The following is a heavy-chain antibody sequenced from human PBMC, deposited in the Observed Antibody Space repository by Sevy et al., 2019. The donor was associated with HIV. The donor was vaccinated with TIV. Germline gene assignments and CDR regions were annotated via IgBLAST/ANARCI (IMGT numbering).Heavy chain of an antibody. CDR1: GFTFSDYS. CDR2: ISYDGSNK. Sequence: GGSLRLSCAASGFTFSDYSMHCVRQAPGKGLEWVATISYDGSNKHYADSVKGRFTLSRDNSKNSLFLQMNSLRAEDTAVYYCALERLSSNVAEYFQNWGQGTLVTVSS. CDR3: ALERLSSNVAEYFQN. D-gene: IGHD1-1*01. J-gene: IGHJ1*01. V-gene: IGHV3-30-3*01.